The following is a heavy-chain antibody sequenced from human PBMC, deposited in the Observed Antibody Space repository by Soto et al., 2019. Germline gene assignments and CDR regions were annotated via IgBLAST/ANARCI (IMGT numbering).Heavy chain of an antibody. J-gene: IGHJ6*02. CDR2: INAGNGDT. V-gene: IGHV1-3*01. D-gene: IGHD6-6*01. CDR3: ARTNIAARYYYYYGMDV. Sequence: ASVKVSCKASGYTFTGYPIHWVRQAPGQGLEWMGWINAGNGDTKYSQKFQGRVTITRDTSASTAYMELSSLRSEDTAVYYCARTNIAARYYYYYGMDVWGQGTTVTVSS. CDR1: GYTFTGYP.